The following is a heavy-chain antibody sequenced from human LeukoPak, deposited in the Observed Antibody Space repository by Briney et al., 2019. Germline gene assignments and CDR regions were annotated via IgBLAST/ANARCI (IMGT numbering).Heavy chain of an antibody. CDR1: GGSISSYY. CDR2: IYYSGST. D-gene: IGHD3-10*01. J-gene: IGHJ4*02. CDR3: ARGAYYYGSGSYYWFDY. Sequence: PSETLSLTCTVSGGSISSYYWSWIRQPPGKGLEWIGYIYYSGSTNYNPSLKSRVTISVDTSKNQFSLKLSSVTAADTAVYYCARGAYYYGSGSYYWFDYWGQGTLVTVSS. V-gene: IGHV4-59*01.